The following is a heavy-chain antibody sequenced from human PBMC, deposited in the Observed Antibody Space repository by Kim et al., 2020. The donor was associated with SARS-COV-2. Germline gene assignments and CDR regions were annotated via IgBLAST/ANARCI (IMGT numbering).Heavy chain of an antibody. J-gene: IGHJ6*02. CDR2: IHTSGST. V-gene: IGHV4-4*07. D-gene: IGHD6-13*01. CDR3: ARVYSSTWATDYGMDV. Sequence: SETLSLTCTVSGGSISSYYWSWIRQPAGKGVEWIGRIHTSGSTKYNPSLKSRSTMSVDTSKNQFSLKLTSVTAADAAVYYCARVYSSTWATDYGMDVWGQGATVTVSS. CDR1: GGSISSYY.